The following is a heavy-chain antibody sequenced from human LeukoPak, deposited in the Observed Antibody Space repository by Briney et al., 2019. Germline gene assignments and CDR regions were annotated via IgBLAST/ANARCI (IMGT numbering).Heavy chain of an antibody. CDR3: AKDLRSGYHFDY. J-gene: IGHJ4*02. CDR1: GFTFSSYA. CDR2: ISGSGGST. V-gene: IGHV3-23*01. Sequence: GGSLRLSCAASGFTFSSYAMSWVRQAPGKGLEWVSAISGSGGSTYYADSVKGRFTISRDNSKNTLYLQMNNLRAEDTAVYYCAKDLRSGYHFDYWGQGTLVTVSS. D-gene: IGHD3-10*01.